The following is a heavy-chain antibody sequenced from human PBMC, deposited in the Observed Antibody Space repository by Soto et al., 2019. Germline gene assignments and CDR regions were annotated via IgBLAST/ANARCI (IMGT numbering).Heavy chain of an antibody. CDR2: ISAYNGNT. V-gene: IGHV1-18*04. CDR1: GYTFTSYG. J-gene: IGHJ4*02. CDR3: ARDSNSLPHCSGGSCYPDY. Sequence: RASVKVSCKASGYTFTSYGISWVRQAPGQGLEWMGWISAYNGNTNYAQKLQGRVTMTTDTSTSTAYMELRSLRSDDTAVYYCARDSNSLPHCSGGSCYPDYWGQGTLVTVSS. D-gene: IGHD2-15*01.